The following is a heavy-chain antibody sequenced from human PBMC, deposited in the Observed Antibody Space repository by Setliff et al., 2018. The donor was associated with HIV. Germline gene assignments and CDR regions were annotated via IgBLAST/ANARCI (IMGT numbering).Heavy chain of an antibody. Sequence: SETLSLTCAVSGYSISSGYYWGWIRQPPGRGLERIGNIYHSGGTHYNPSLRSRVTISVDTSKNHFSLKLSSVTAADTAVFYCARVPFTTGFDYWGQGILVTVSS. J-gene: IGHJ4*02. CDR2: IYHSGGT. V-gene: IGHV4-38-2*01. CDR3: ARVPFTTGFDY. D-gene: IGHD3-3*01. CDR1: GYSISSGYY.